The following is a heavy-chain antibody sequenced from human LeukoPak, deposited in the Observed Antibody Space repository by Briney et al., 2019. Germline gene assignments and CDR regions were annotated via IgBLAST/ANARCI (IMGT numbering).Heavy chain of an antibody. V-gene: IGHV4-59*01. CDR1: GGSISSYY. CDR2: IYYSGST. D-gene: IGHD6-6*01. J-gene: IGHJ4*02. Sequence: SETLSLTCTVSGGSISSYYWSWIRQPPGKGLEWIGYIYYSGSTNYNPSLKSRVTISVDTSKNQFSLKLSSVTVADTAVYYCASSEYSSSSPDYWGQGTLVTVSS. CDR3: ASSEYSSSSPDY.